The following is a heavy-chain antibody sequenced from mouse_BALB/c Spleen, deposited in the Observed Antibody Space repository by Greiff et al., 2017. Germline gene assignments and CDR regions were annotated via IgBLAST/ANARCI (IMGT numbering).Heavy chain of an antibody. Sequence: LMESGPELKKPGETVKISCKASGYTFTDYSMHWVKQAPGKGLKWMGWINTETGEPTYADDFKGRFAFSLETSASTAYLQINNLKNEDTATYFCAKRRRYAMDYWGQGTSVTVSS. CDR1: GYTFTDYS. J-gene: IGHJ4*01. V-gene: IGHV9-2-1*01. CDR3: AKRRRYAMDY. CDR2: INTETGEP. D-gene: IGHD1-2*01.